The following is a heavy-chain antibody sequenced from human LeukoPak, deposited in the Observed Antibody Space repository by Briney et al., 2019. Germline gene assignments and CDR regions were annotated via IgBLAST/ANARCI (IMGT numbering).Heavy chain of an antibody. CDR2: ISYDGSNK. CDR1: GFTFNNYV. V-gene: IGHV3-30*18. CDR3: AKDFEGFCGGDCYSMDF. J-gene: IGHJ4*02. D-gene: IGHD2-21*02. Sequence: GGSLRLSCAASGFTFNNYVMHWVRQAPGKGLEWVALISYDGSNKYYADSVRGRFTISRDNSKDTLYLQMNSLRPEDTAVYYCAKDFEGFCGGDCYSMDFWSQGTLATVSS.